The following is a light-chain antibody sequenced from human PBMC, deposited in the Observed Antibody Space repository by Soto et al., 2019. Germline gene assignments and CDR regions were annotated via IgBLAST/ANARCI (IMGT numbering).Light chain of an antibody. CDR2: GAS. CDR3: QQSYRTPHT. CDR1: QSVTTR. V-gene: IGKV3-11*01. J-gene: IGKJ2*01. Sequence: EIVLTQSPDTLSLSPGGRATLSCRASQSVTTRLAWYQQKPGQPPRLLISGASVRASGVPVRISGSGSGTDFTLTISRLEPEDFAIYYCQQSYRTPHTFGQGTRLETK.